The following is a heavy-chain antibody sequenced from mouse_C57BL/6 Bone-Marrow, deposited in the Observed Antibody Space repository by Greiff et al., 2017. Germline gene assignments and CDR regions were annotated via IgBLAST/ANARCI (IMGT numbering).Heavy chain of an antibody. CDR1: GFNIKNTY. V-gene: IGHV14-3*01. CDR2: IDPANGNT. CDR3: YRTPPYYWNWYFDV. J-gene: IGHJ1*03. Sequence: VQLQQSVAELVRPGASVKLSCTASGFNIKNTYMHWVKQRPEQGLEWIGRIDPANGNTKYAPKFQGTATIPADTSSNTAYLQLISLTSEDTAIYDWYRTPPYYWNWYFDVWGTGTTVTVSS. D-gene: IGHD1-1*01.